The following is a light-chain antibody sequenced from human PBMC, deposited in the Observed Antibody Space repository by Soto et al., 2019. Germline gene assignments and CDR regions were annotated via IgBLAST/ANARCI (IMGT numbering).Light chain of an antibody. V-gene: IGKV1-5*01. J-gene: IGKJ1*01. CDR3: QHYNNDSPTWA. CDR2: DVL. Sequence: DIQMTQSPSTLSASVRDRVTITCRASQSVSGLLAWYQQKPGKAPKLLIYDVLSLERGVPSRFSGSGAGTEFTLTISSLQPDDFATYYCQHYNNDSPTWAFGQGTRVEVK. CDR1: QSVSGL.